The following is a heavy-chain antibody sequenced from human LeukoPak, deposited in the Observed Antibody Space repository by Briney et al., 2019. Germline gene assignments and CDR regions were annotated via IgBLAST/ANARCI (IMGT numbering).Heavy chain of an antibody. CDR1: GGSISSSSYY. J-gene: IGHJ4*02. Sequence: SETLSLTCTVSGGSISSSSYYWGWIRQPPGKGLEWIGSIYYSGSTYYNPSLKSRVTISVDTSKNQFSLKLSSVTAADTAVYYCASDCSGGSCSIDYWGQGTLVTVSS. CDR3: ASDCSGGSCSIDY. D-gene: IGHD2-15*01. V-gene: IGHV4-39*01. CDR2: IYYSGST.